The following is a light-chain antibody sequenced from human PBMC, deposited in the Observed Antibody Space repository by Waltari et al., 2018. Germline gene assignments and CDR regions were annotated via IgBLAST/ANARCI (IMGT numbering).Light chain of an antibody. CDR1: QGISSA. J-gene: IGKJ1*01. CDR2: DAS. V-gene: IGKV1D-13*01. Sequence: AIQLTQSPSSLYASVGDRVPITCRASQGISSALAWYQQKPGKAPKLLIYDASTLESGVPSSFSGSGSGTDFTLTISSLQPEDFATYFCQHFNNYLWTFGQGTKVEIK. CDR3: QHFNNYLWT.